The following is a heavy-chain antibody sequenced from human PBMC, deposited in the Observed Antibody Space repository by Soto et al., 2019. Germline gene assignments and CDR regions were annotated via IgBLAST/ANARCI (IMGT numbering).Heavy chain of an antibody. V-gene: IGHV3-11*05. J-gene: IGHJ4*02. CDR1: GFTFSDYY. CDR2: IDTSSSYT. D-gene: IGHD6-19*01. CDR3: ATPASYSSGWFY. Sequence: QVQLVESGGGLVKPGGSLRLSCAASGFTFSDYYMSWIRQAPGKGLEWVSYIDTSSSYTNYADSVKGRFTISRDNAKNSLYLQMNSTSAEDTAVYYGATPASYSSGWFYWGQGTLVTVSS.